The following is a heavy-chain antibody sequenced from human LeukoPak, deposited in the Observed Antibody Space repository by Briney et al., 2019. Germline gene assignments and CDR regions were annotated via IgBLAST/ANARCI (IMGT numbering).Heavy chain of an antibody. J-gene: IGHJ5*02. Sequence: SETLSLTCTVSGGSINSTTYYWGWLRQPPGKGLEWIGSIYNSGTTYYSSSLKSRVTISVDTSKNHFSLKLTSVTAADTAVYYCARMNPPYDYDVSGFSWFDPWGQGTLVTVSS. CDR2: IYNSGTT. CDR3: ARMNPPYDYDVSGFSWFDP. V-gene: IGHV4-39*07. D-gene: IGHD3-22*01. CDR1: GGSINSTTYY.